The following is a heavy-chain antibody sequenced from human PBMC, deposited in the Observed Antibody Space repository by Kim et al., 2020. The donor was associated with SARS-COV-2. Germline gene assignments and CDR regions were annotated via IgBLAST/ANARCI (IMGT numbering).Heavy chain of an antibody. D-gene: IGHD4-17*01. Sequence: GGSLRLSCAASGFTFSSYSMNWVRQAPGKGLEWVSYISSSSSTIYYADSVKGRFTISRDNAKNSLYLQMNSLRDEDTAVYYCAREDGDLLYYYYGMDVWGQGTTVTVSS. CDR1: GFTFSSYS. CDR3: AREDGDLLYYYYGMDV. CDR2: ISSSSSTI. J-gene: IGHJ6*02. V-gene: IGHV3-48*02.